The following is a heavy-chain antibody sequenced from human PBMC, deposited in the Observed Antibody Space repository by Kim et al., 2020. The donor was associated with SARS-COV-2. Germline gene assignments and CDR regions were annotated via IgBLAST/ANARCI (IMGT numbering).Heavy chain of an antibody. D-gene: IGHD6-13*01. CDR3: ARDSAAAVVGWFDP. Sequence: YAKKFQGRVTMTTDTSTSTAYMELTSLRSDDTAVYYCARDSAAAVVGWFDPWGQGTLVTVSS. V-gene: IGHV1-18*01. J-gene: IGHJ5*02.